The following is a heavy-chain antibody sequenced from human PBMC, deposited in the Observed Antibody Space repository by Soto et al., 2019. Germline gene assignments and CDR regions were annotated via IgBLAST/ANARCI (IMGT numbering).Heavy chain of an antibody. Sequence: GGSLRLSCAASGFTFSSYSMNWVRQAPGKGLEWVSSISSSSSYIYYADSVRGRFTISRDNAKYSLYLQMNSLRAEDTAVYYCARDSSFAHDYWGQGTLVTVSS. CDR1: GFTFSSYS. D-gene: IGHD6-6*01. CDR3: ARDSSFAHDY. J-gene: IGHJ4*02. CDR2: ISSSSSYI. V-gene: IGHV3-21*01.